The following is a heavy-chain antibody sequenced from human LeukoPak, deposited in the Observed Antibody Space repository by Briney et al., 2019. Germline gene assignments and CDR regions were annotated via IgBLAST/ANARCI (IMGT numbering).Heavy chain of an antibody. V-gene: IGHV4-34*01. J-gene: IGHJ5*02. D-gene: IGHD4-17*01. CDR2: INHSGST. CDR1: GFPFSTYA. CDR3: VRGLGLRPIASWFDP. Sequence: PGGSLRLSCAASGFPFSTYAMSWIRQPPGKGLEWIGEINHSGSTNYNPSLKSRVTISVDTSKNQFSLKLSSVAAADAAVYYCVRGLGLRPIASWFDPWGQGTLVTVSS.